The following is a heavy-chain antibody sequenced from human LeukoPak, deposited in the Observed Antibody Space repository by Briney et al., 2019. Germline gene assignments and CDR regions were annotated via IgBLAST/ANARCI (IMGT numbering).Heavy chain of an antibody. D-gene: IGHD6-6*01. J-gene: IGHJ6*02. Sequence: PGGSLRLSCAASGFTFSSYAMHWVRQAPGKGLEWVAVISYDGSNKYYADSVKGRFTISRDNSKNTLYLQMNSLRAEDTAVYYCAREEQLEGMDVWGQGTTVTVSS. CDR1: GFTFSSYA. CDR3: AREEQLEGMDV. V-gene: IGHV3-30-3*01. CDR2: ISYDGSNK.